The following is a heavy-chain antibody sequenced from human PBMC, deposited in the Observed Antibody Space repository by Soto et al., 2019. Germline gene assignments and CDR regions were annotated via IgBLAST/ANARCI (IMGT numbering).Heavy chain of an antibody. V-gene: IGHV4-30-2*01. Sequence: QLQLQESVSGLVTPSQTLSLTCAVSGVSISSGDYSWGWIRQTPGKGLEWIGYVYNDGTTVYDPSLKRRVTISLDRSKNQFSLRLTSVTSADTAVYYCTCDYGSGSYRFDYWGQGTLVTVST. CDR2: VYNDGTT. CDR3: TCDYGSGSYRFDY. J-gene: IGHJ4*02. D-gene: IGHD3-10*01. CDR1: GVSISSGDYS.